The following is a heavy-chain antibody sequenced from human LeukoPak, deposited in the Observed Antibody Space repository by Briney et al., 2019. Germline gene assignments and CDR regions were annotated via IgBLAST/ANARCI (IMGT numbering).Heavy chain of an antibody. CDR1: GFTFSSYE. CDR3: TKTYGSGSYHFDY. V-gene: IGHV3-49*04. CDR2: IRSNAHGGTT. Sequence: GGSLRLSCAASGFTFSSYEMNWVRQAPGKGLEWVGFIRSNAHGGTTDYAASVKGRFTISRDDSKSIAYLQMNSLKTEDTAVYYCTKTYGSGSYHFDYWGQGTLVTVSS. J-gene: IGHJ4*02. D-gene: IGHD3-10*01.